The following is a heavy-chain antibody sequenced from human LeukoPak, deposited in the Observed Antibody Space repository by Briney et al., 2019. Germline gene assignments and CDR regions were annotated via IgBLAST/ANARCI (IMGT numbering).Heavy chain of an antibody. V-gene: IGHV1-18*01. CDR2: ISAYNGKT. Sequence: AXXKVSCKASGYTFTRYGISWVRQAPGQGLEGMGWISAYNGKTNYAQKLQGRVTMTPDTSTSTAYMELRSLRSDDTAVYYCARDSRTYVWGSYRPTYWGQGTLVTVSS. CDR3: ARDSRTYVWGSYRPTY. D-gene: IGHD3-16*02. J-gene: IGHJ4*02. CDR1: GYTFTRYG.